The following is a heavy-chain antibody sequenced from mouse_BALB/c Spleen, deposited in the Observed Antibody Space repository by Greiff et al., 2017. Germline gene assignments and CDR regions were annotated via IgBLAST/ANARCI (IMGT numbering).Heavy chain of an antibody. CDR3: AREGDSSGYGAWFAY. D-gene: IGHD3-2*01. V-gene: IGHV2-6-7*01. CDR2: IWGDGST. J-gene: IGHJ3*01. Sequence: QVQLKESGPGLVAPSQSLSITCTVSGFSLTGYGVNWVRQPPGKGLEWLGMIWGDGSTDYNSALKSRLSISKDNSKSQVFLKMNSLQTDDTARYYCAREGDSSGYGAWFAYWGQGTLVTVSA. CDR1: GFSLTGYG.